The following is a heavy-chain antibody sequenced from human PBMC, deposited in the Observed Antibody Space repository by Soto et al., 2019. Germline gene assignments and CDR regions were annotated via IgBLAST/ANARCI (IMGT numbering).Heavy chain of an antibody. J-gene: IGHJ4*02. Sequence: PGESLKTSCKGSGYSFTSYWIGWVRQMPGKGLEWMGIIYPGDSDTRYSPSFQDQVTISADKSISTAYLQWSSLKASDTAMYYCARRKGKSPPNDSSGYYWNYWGQGTLVTVSS. CDR3: ARRKGKSPPNDSSGYYWNY. V-gene: IGHV5-51*01. CDR1: GYSFTSYW. CDR2: IYPGDSDT. D-gene: IGHD3-22*01.